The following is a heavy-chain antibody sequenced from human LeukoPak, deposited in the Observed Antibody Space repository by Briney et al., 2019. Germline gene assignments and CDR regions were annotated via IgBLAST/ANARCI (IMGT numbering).Heavy chain of an antibody. CDR3: AREVGNYYDSSGYYYYYGMDV. CDR1: GGSGGSISGIF. V-gene: IGHV4-59*01. D-gene: IGHD3-22*01. CDR2: IYKNGDT. Sequence: PSETLSLTCSVSGGSGGSISGIFWTWIRQPPGRGLEWIGYIYKNGDTKYNPSLDGRVSMSQDTSRNQFSLRLTSVTAEDTAVYYCAREVGNYYDSSGYYYYYGMDVWGQGTTVTVSS. J-gene: IGHJ6*02.